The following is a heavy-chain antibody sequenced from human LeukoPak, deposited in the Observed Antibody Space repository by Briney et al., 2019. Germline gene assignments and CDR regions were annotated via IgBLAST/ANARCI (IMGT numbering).Heavy chain of an antibody. Sequence: PGGSLRLSCAASGFTFSKYAMSWVRQTPGKGLEWVSGVSGSASSTYYADSVKGRFTISRDDSKNTLYLQMHSLRAEDTAVYYCARGNYYYDGGTYYYGYYFDYWGQGTLVTVSS. CDR2: VSGSASST. CDR1: GFTFSKYA. V-gene: IGHV3-23*01. CDR3: ARGNYYYDGGTYYYGYYFDY. D-gene: IGHD3-22*01. J-gene: IGHJ4*02.